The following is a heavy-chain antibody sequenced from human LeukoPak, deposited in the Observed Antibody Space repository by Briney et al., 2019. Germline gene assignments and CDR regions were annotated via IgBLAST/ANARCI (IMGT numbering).Heavy chain of an antibody. CDR3: ASRYSSSWYYYYYYMDV. CDR1: GFTFSSYW. CDR2: IKQDGSEK. V-gene: IGHV3-7*01. Sequence: GGSLRLSCAASGFTFSSYWMSWVRQAPGKGLEWVANIKQDGSEKYYVDSVKGRFTISRDNAKNSLYLQMNSLRAEDTAVDYCASRYSSSWYYYYYYMDVWGKGTTVTVSS. J-gene: IGHJ6*03. D-gene: IGHD6-13*01.